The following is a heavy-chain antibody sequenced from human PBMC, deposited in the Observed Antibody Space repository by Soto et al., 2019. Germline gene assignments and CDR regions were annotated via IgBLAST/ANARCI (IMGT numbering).Heavy chain of an antibody. J-gene: IGHJ3*02. CDR1: GYSFITSYH. D-gene: IGHD5-12*01. CDR3: ARDTGYDHDAFDI. V-gene: IGHV1-46*03. Sequence: QVQLVQSGAEVKKPGASVKVSCKASGYSFITSYHMHWVRQAPGQGLEWMGIINPTGSMTRYSQKFQGRLTMPSDTSTATDYMELSNLTSEDTAVYFCARDTGYDHDAFDIWGKGTRVTVSS. CDR2: INPTGSMT.